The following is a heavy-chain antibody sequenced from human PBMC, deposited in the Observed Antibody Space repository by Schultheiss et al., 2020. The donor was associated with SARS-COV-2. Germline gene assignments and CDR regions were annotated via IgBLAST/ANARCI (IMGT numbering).Heavy chain of an antibody. D-gene: IGHD2-21*02. CDR3: ARGTTVTAVGY. CDR2: IYYSGST. CDR1: GGSISSGDYY. J-gene: IGHJ4*02. V-gene: IGHV4-61*08. Sequence: SQTLSLTCTVSGGSISSGDYYWSWIRQPPGKGLEWIGYIYYSGSTNYNPSLKSRVTISVDTSKNQFSLKLSSVTAADTAVYYCARGTTVTAVGYWGQGTRVTVSS.